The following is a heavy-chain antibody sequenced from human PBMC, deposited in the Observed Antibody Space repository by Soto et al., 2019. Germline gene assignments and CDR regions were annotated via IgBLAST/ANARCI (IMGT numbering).Heavy chain of an antibody. CDR1: GYTLNAVA. J-gene: IGHJ5*02. D-gene: IGHD4-17*01. CDR3: TTYRGDYTFDH. Sequence: GASVKVSCKVSGYTLNAVALHWVRSAPGRGREWLGGFDPAEAQPIYAQHFQGRVTMTEDTSTDTVYMELSSLRSEDTALYFCTTYRGDYTFDHWGQGTLVTVSS. CDR2: FDPAEAQP. V-gene: IGHV1-24*01.